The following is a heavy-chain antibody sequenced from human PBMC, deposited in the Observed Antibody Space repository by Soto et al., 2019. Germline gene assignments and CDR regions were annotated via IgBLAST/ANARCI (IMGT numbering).Heavy chain of an antibody. Sequence: GESLKISFKGSGYSFADYWIYWVREMPGKGLECVGRIDPSESYNNFSPSMQGHVNISADRSRSTAYMQWDSLRASDTAIYYCAREVDCISAACYSQYHYGMDVWGQGTSVTVSS. J-gene: IGHJ6*02. CDR3: AREVDCISAACYSQYHYGMDV. D-gene: IGHD2-2*02. CDR1: GYSFADYW. CDR2: IDPSESYN. V-gene: IGHV5-10-1*01.